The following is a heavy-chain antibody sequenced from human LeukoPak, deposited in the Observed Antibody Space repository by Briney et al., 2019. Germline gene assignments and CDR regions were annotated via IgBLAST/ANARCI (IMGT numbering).Heavy chain of an antibody. V-gene: IGHV4-39*01. J-gene: IGHJ4*02. Sequence: SETLSLTCTVSGGSISTSSYYWGCIRQPPGKGPEWIGTIYYNGSTSYNPSLKSRVTMSVDTSKNQFSLKLSFVTAADTAVYYCARLPNYGDYVGYFDYWGQGTLVTVSS. D-gene: IGHD4-17*01. CDR3: ARLPNYGDYVGYFDY. CDR2: IYYNGST. CDR1: GGSISTSSYY.